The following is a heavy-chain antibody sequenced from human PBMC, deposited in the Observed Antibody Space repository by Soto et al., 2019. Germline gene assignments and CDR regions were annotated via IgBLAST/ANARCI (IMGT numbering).Heavy chain of an antibody. D-gene: IGHD6-13*01. Sequence: QVQRVQSGAEVKKPGASVKVSCKASGYTFTSYGISWVRQAPGQGLEWMGWISAYNGNTNYAQKRQGRVTMTTDTSTSTTYMELRSLSSDDTAVYYCARVTTAAAGTCFDYWGQGTLVTVSS. CDR3: ARVTTAAAGTCFDY. V-gene: IGHV1-18*01. CDR2: ISAYNGNT. CDR1: GYTFTSYG. J-gene: IGHJ4*02.